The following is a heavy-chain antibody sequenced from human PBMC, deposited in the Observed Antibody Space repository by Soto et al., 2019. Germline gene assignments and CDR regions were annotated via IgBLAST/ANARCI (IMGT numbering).Heavy chain of an antibody. J-gene: IGHJ4*02. V-gene: IGHV1-18*04. CDR1: GYTFTSYG. D-gene: IGHD5-12*01. CDR3: ARARGYSDYDLDY. Sequence: ASVKVSCKASGYTFTSYGLSWVRQAPGQGLEWMGWISAYNGNTNYVQSLQDRVSMTRDTSTSTVYMELRSLRVDDTAVYYCARARGYSDYDLDYWGQGTLVTVSS. CDR2: ISAYNGNT.